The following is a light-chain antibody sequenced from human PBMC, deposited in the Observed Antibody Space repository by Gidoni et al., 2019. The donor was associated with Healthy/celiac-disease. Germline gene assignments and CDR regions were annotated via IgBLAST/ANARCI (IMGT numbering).Light chain of an antibody. CDR3: QQSYSTPYT. V-gene: IGKV1-39*01. CDR1: QSISSY. CDR2: AAS. Sequence: VCITCRASQSISSYLNWYQQKPGKAPKLLIYAASSLQSGVPSRFSGSGSGTDFTLTISSLQPEEFATYYCQQSYSTPYTFGQGTKLEIK. J-gene: IGKJ2*01.